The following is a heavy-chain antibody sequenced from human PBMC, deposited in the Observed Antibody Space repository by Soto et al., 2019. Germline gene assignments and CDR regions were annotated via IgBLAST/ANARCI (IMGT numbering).Heavy chain of an antibody. CDR1: GFTFRNYG. J-gene: IGHJ6*02. CDR2: IGIGSSTK. V-gene: IGHV3-48*01. D-gene: IGHD6-6*01. CDR3: AKVRQLVPFFGMDV. Sequence: PGGSLRLSCAASGFTFRNYGMNWVRQAPGKGLEWVSYIGIGSSTKYYADSVKGRFTISRDNSKNMLYLQMNSLRAEDTAVYYCAKVRQLVPFFGMDVWGQGTTVTVSS.